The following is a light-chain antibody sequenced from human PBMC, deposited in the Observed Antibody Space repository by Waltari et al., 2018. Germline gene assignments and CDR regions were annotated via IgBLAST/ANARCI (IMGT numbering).Light chain of an antibody. CDR1: QSFGSW. CDR3: QQHNGY. Sequence: DIQMTQSPSTLSASVGDRVTITCRASQSFGSWLAWYQQKPGKAPKVLISYVSNLESGVPSRFSGSGSGTEFTLTISSLQPDDFATYYCQQHNGYFGGGTKVEIK. CDR2: YVS. V-gene: IGKV1-5*01. J-gene: IGKJ4*01.